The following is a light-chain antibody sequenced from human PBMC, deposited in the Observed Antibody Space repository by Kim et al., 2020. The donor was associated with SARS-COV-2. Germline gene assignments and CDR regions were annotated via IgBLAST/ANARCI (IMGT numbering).Light chain of an antibody. J-gene: IGKJ2*03. CDR3: QQTYSTLYS. Sequence: SASVGDRVTRTCGASQSISTYLNWYQQKPGKAPKLLISAASRLQSGVPSRFSGSRSGTEFTLTIRSLQPEDFATYYCQQTYSTLYSFGQGTKLEI. CDR2: AAS. V-gene: IGKV1-39*01. CDR1: QSISTY.